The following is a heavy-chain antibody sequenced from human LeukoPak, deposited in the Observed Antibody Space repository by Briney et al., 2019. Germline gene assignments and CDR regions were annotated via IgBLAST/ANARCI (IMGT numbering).Heavy chain of an antibody. Sequence: GGSLRLSCAASGFTFGDYAMNWVRQAPGKGLEWVSTISGTGSSTYYADSAKGRFTISRDNSKDTLFLQLNSLTAADTAMYFCAKASVAIPQYCNSWGQGTLVTVSS. D-gene: IGHD2-2*02. CDR1: GFTFGDYA. V-gene: IGHV3-23*01. CDR2: ISGTGSST. J-gene: IGHJ5*02. CDR3: AKASVAIPQYCNS.